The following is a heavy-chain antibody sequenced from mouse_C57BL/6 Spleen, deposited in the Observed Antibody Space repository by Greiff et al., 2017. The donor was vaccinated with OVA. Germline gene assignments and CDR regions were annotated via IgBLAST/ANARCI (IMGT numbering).Heavy chain of an antibody. CDR2: IYPGDGDT. CDR1: GYAFSSSW. J-gene: IGHJ4*01. V-gene: IGHV1-82*01. D-gene: IGHD2-3*01. CDR3: ARWYDGYCYPDYYAMDY. Sequence: QVQLQQSGPELVKPGASVKISCKASGYAFSSSWMNWVKQRPGKGLEWIGRIYPGDGDTNYNGKFKGKATLTAAKSSSTAYMQLSSLTSEDSAVYFCARWYDGYCYPDYYAMDYWGQGTSVTVSS.